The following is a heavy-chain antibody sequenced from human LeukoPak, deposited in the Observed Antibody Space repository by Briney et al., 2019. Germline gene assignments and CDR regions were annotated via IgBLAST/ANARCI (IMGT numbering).Heavy chain of an antibody. J-gene: IGHJ6*02. CDR1: GYTFTSYG. V-gene: IGHV1-18*01. CDR3: ARDVVEEPAAIPQEGPPHHNYYSYYGMDV. Sequence: GASVKVSCKASGYTFTSYGISWVRQAPGQGLEWMGWISAYNGNTNYAQKLQGRVTMTTDTSTSTAYMELRSLRSDDTAVYYCARDVVEEPAAIPQEGPPHHNYYSYYGMDVWAQGTTVTVSS. D-gene: IGHD2-2*01. CDR2: ISAYNGNT.